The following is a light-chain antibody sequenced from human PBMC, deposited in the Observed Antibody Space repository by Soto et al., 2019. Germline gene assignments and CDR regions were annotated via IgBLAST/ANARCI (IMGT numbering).Light chain of an antibody. Sequence: QSVLTQPASVSGSPAQSITISCTGTSSDVGGYNYVSWYQQHPGKAPKLMIYDVSNRPSGVSNRFSGSKSGNTASLTISGLQAEDEADYYCSSYTSSSTLEVFGGGTKVTVL. V-gene: IGLV2-14*01. CDR3: SSYTSSSTLEV. CDR2: DVS. CDR1: SSDVGGYNY. J-gene: IGLJ2*01.